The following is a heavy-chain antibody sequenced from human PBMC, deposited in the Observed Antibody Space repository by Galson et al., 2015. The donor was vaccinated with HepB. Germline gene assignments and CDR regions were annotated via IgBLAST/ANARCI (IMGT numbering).Heavy chain of an antibody. V-gene: IGHV3-33*08. Sequence: LRLSCAASGFTFSSYGMHWVRQAPGKGLEWVAVIWYDGSNKYYADSVKGRFTISRDNSKNTLYLQMNSLSAEDTAVYYCAREGDYDYVWGRSFDYWGQGTLVTVSS. CDR1: GFTFSSYG. J-gene: IGHJ4*02. D-gene: IGHD3-16*01. CDR3: AREGDYDYVWGRSFDY. CDR2: IWYDGSNK.